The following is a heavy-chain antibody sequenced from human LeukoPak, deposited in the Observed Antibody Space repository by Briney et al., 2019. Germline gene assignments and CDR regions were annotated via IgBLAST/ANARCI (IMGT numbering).Heavy chain of an antibody. CDR2: IFHSGST. D-gene: IGHD3-16*01. CDR1: GVSISSYY. J-gene: IGHJ6*02. CDR3: ARDLGYYYGLDI. V-gene: IGHV4-59*12. Sequence: SETLSLTCTVSGVSISSYYWSWVRQPPGKGLEWIGEIFHSGSTKYNPSLESRVTISVDKSNHQFTLEMNSVTAADTAIYYCARDLGYYYGLDIWSRGTTVTVSS.